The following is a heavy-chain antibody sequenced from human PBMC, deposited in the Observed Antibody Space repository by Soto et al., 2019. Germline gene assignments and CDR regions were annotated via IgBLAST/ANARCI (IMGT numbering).Heavy chain of an antibody. CDR2: INPGNGDT. D-gene: IGHD6-6*01. CDR3: ARDSSSSRSFDY. CDR1: GYPFTIYA. V-gene: IGHV1-3*01. J-gene: IGHJ4*02. Sequence: ASVKVSCKASGYPFTIYAIHWVRQAPGQSLEWMGWINPGNGDTKYSQIFQGRVTITWDTSARTAYMDLSSLISEDTADYCCARDSSSSRSFDYWGQGARVTVSS.